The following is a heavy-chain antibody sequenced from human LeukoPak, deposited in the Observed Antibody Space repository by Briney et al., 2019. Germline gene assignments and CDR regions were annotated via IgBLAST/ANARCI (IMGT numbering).Heavy chain of an antibody. CDR2: IWYDGSNK. V-gene: IGHV3-33*01. Sequence: GGSLRLSCAASGFTFSSYGMHWVRQAPAKGLELVAVIWYDGSNKYYADSVKGRFTISRDNSKNTLYLQMHSLRAEDTAVYYCARDPTTTYYYGMDVWGQGTTVTVSS. CDR1: GFTFSSYG. J-gene: IGHJ6*02. D-gene: IGHD1-26*01. CDR3: ARDPTTTYYYGMDV.